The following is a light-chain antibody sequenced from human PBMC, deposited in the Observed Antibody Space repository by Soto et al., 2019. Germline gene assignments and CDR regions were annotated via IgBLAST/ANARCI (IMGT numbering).Light chain of an antibody. CDR2: AAS. CDR1: QDIGSW. Sequence: DIQMTQSPSSVSASVGDRVTITCRASQDIGSWFAWYQQKPGKVPKLLIYAASILQSGVPSRFSGSGSGTDFALTISCLQSEDFATYYCQQYYSFPITFGQGTRLEI. V-gene: IGKV1-12*01. CDR3: QQYYSFPIT. J-gene: IGKJ5*01.